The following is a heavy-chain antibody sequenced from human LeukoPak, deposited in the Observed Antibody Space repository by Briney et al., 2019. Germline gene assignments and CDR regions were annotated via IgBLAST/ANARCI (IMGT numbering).Heavy chain of an antibody. Sequence: GGSLRLSCAASGFTFISSAMSWVRQAPGKGLEWVAVIWYDGSNKYYADSVKGRFTISRDNSKNTLYLQMNSLRAEDTAVYYCARGGYIAAALIDYWGQGTLVTVSS. CDR1: GFTFISSA. CDR3: ARGGYIAAALIDY. CDR2: IWYDGSNK. V-gene: IGHV3-33*08. J-gene: IGHJ4*02. D-gene: IGHD6-13*01.